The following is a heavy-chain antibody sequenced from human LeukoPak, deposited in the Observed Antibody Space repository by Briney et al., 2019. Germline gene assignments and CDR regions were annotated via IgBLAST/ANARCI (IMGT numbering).Heavy chain of an antibody. V-gene: IGHV3-15*01. J-gene: IGHJ4*02. CDR3: TTTIAVAGTYFDY. Sequence: GGSLRLSCAASGFTVSSNYMSWVRQAPGKGLEWVGRIKSKTDGGTTDYAAPVKGRFTISRDDSKNTLYLQMNSLKTEDTAVYYCTTTIAVAGTYFDYWGQGTLVTVSS. CDR2: IKSKTDGGTT. D-gene: IGHD6-19*01. CDR1: GFTVSSNY.